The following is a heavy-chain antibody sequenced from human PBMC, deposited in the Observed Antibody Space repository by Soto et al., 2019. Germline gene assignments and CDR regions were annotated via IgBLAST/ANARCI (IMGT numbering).Heavy chain of an antibody. J-gene: IGHJ6*03. CDR1: GFTFSSYS. CDR2: ISSSSSYI. D-gene: IGHD2-15*01. Sequence: GGSLRLSCAASGFTFSSYSMNWARQAPGKGLEWVSSISSSSSYIYYADSVKGRFTISRDNAKNSLYLQMNSLRAEDTAVYYCAREGIVVVVAATLPPYYYMDVWGKGTTVTVSS. CDR3: AREGIVVVVAATLPPYYYMDV. V-gene: IGHV3-21*01.